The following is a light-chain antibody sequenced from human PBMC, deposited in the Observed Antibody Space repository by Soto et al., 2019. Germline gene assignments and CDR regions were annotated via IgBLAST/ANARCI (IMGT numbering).Light chain of an antibody. CDR2: GAS. V-gene: IGKV3-20*01. CDR1: QSISNSY. Sequence: GTLSLSPGERATLSCRASQSISNSYLAWYQQKPGQAPRLLIYGASSRATGIPDRFSGSGSGTDFTLTISRLEPEDFAVYYCQQYASSPRTFGQGTKVDIK. CDR3: QQYASSPRT. J-gene: IGKJ1*01.